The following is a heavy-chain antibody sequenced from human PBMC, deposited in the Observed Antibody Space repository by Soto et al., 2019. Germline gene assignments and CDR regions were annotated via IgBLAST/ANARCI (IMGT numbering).Heavy chain of an antibody. CDR1: DDAISNYY. CDR3: ARGTRALITSFFAY. D-gene: IGHD1-20*01. Sequence: PSETLSLTCSVSDDAISNYYWSWIRQTPGRGLEWIGCVHESGSTDYNPSLRGRVIISLHTSKSQFSLSLRSATAADTATYYCARGTRALITSFFAYWGQGIPVTVSS. CDR2: VHESGST. V-gene: IGHV4-59*03. J-gene: IGHJ4*02.